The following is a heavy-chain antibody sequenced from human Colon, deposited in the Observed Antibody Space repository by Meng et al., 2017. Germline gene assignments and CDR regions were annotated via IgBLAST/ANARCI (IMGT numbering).Heavy chain of an antibody. Sequence: QPQLQESGPVLVRPSEALSLTCSLSGGSISTSGYYWGCIRPPPGKGLEWIGSIGHSGFTYYTPSLKSRVTVSIDTSRNQFSLWLTSVTAADTAVYYCVRSSGWVKTGFDPWGQGTLVTVSS. V-gene: IGHV4-39*01. D-gene: IGHD6-19*01. CDR1: GGSISTSGYY. CDR3: VRSSGWVKTGFDP. CDR2: IGHSGFT. J-gene: IGHJ5*02.